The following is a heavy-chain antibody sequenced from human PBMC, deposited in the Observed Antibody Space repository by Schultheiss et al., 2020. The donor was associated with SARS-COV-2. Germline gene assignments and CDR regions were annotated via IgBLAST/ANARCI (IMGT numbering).Heavy chain of an antibody. CDR1: GGTLRSYA. CDR2: IIPIFATP. D-gene: IGHD3-3*01. CDR3: ARGPIFGIVSNWFDP. Sequence: SVKVSCKASGGTLRSYAINWVRQAPGQGLEWMGGIIPIFATPNYAQKFQDRVTIIADESTSTTYMELSSLRSEDTAIYYCARGPIFGIVSNWFDPWGQGTLVTVSS. J-gene: IGHJ5*02. V-gene: IGHV1-69*13.